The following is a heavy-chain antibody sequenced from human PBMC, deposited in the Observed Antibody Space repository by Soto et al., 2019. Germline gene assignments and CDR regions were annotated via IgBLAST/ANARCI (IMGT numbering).Heavy chain of an antibody. Sequence: QVQLVQSGAEVKKPGSSVKVSCKASGGTFSSYTISWVRQAPGQGLEWMGRIIPILGIANYAQKFQGRVTITADKSTSTAYMELSSLRSEDTAVYYCARDQCGSYNEGVCWWFDPWGQGTLVTVSS. V-gene: IGHV1-69*08. CDR3: ARDQCGSYNEGVCWWFDP. J-gene: IGHJ5*02. CDR2: IIPILGIA. CDR1: GGTFSSYT. D-gene: IGHD1-26*01.